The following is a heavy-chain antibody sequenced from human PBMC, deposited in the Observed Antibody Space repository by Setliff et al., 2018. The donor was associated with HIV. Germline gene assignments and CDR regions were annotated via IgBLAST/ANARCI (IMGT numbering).Heavy chain of an antibody. CDR3: ARGEPTILVVPAAFFDY. J-gene: IGHJ4*02. CDR1: GFTFGSYA. Sequence: LRLSCAPSGFTFGSYAMSWVRQAPGKGLEWVSVISGSGDSTFYADSLKGRFTISRDNSKNTLYLQMNSLRAEDTAVYYCARGEPTILVVPAAFFDYWGQGTLVTVSS. CDR2: ISGSGDST. D-gene: IGHD2-2*01. V-gene: IGHV3-23*01.